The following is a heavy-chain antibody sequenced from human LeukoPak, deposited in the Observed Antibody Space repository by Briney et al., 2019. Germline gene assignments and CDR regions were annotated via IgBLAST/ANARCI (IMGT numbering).Heavy chain of an antibody. J-gene: IGHJ6*03. V-gene: IGHV4-59*01. CDR2: IYYSGST. CDR1: GGSISSYY. D-gene: IGHD3-3*01. Sequence: SETLSLTCTVSGGSISSYYWSWIRQPPGKGLEWIGYIYYSGSTNYNPSLKSRVTISVDTSKNQFSLKLSSVTAADTAVYYCARVSGDDFWSGYFGSSLPYYYYYMDVWGKGTTVTVS. CDR3: ARVSGDDFWSGYFGSSLPYYYYYMDV.